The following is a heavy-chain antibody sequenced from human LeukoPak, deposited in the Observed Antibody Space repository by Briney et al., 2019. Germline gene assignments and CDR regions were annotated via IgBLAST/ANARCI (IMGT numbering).Heavy chain of an antibody. V-gene: IGHV3-23*01. CDR3: AKGVRRSSDYSSPVDY. D-gene: IGHD3-22*01. CDR1: GFTFSSYA. CDR2: ISGSGGST. J-gene: IGHJ4*02. Sequence: GGSLRLSCAASGFTFSSYAMSWVRQAPGKGLEWVSAISGSGGSTYYADSVKGRFTISRDSSRNTLYLQMNSLRAEDMAVYYCAKGVRRSSDYSSPVDYWGQGTLVTVSS.